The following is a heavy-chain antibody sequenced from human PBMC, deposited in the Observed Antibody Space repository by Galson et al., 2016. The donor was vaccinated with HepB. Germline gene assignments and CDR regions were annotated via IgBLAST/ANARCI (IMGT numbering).Heavy chain of an antibody. Sequence: CAISGDSVSNNGAAWIWVRHSPSRGLEWLGRTFYRSTWENQYAGSVKNRITISPDTSRNQFSLHLTSVTPEDTAVYYCARVTSFLRNIGTLDLWGRGTLVTVSS. J-gene: IGHJ3*01. D-gene: IGHD2/OR15-2a*01. CDR3: ARVTSFLRNIGTLDL. CDR2: TFYRSTWEN. CDR1: GDSVSNNGAA. V-gene: IGHV6-1*01.